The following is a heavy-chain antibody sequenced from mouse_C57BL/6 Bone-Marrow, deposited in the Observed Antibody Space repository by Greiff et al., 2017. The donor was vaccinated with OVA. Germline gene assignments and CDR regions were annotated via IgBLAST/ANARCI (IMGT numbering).Heavy chain of an antibody. D-gene: IGHD2-3*01. CDR2: INTNNGGT. CDR3: ARGECDGYYRGFAY. J-gene: IGHJ3*01. Sequence: EVQLQQSGPELVKPGASVKISCKASGYTFTDYYMNWVKQSHGKSLEWIGDINTNNGGTSYNQKFKGKATLTVDKSSSTAYMELRSLTSEDSAVYYCARGECDGYYRGFAYWGQGTLVTVSA. CDR1: GYTFTDYY. V-gene: IGHV1-26*01.